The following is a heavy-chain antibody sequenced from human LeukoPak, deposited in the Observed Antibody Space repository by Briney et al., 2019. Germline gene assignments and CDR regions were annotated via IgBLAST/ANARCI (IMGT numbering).Heavy chain of an antibody. J-gene: IGHJ4*02. V-gene: IGHV3-23*01. D-gene: IGHD2-8*02. CDR3: AKRSCPGGGCNFDY. CDR1: GFTFSSYA. CDR2: ISDSGGST. Sequence: GGSLRLSCAASGFTFSSYAMSWVRQAPGKGLEWVSAISDSGGSTDYADSVKGHLTISRDNSKNTLYLQMNSLRAEDTAIYYCAKRSCPGGGCNFDYWGQGTLVTVSS.